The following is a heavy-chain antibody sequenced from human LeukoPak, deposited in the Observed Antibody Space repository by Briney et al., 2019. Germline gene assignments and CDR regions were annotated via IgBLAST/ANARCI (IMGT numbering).Heavy chain of an antibody. CDR2: ISAYNGNT. D-gene: IGHD2-21*01. V-gene: IGHV1-18*01. J-gene: IGHJ5*02. CDR1: GYTFTSYG. CDR3: ARASNPYSTCWFDP. Sequence: ASVKVSCKASGYTFTSYGISWVRQAPGQGLEWMGWISAYNGNTNYAQKLQGRVTMTTDTSTSTAYMELRSLRSDDTAVYYCARASNPYSTCWFDPWGQGTLVTVSS.